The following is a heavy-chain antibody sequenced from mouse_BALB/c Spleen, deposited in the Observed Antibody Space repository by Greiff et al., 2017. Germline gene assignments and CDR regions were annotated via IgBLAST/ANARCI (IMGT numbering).Heavy chain of an antibody. Sequence: VKLQQSGPGLVAPSQSLSITCTVSGFSLTGYGVNWVRQPPGKGLEWLGMIWGDGSTDYNSALKSRLSISKDNSKSQVFLKMNSLQTDDTARYYCARAPEPNDCYLSFDVWGAGTTVTVSS. J-gene: IGHJ1*01. V-gene: IGHV2-6-7*01. CDR1: GFSLTGYG. CDR3: ARAPEPNDCYLSFDV. D-gene: IGHD2-3*01. CDR2: IWGDGST.